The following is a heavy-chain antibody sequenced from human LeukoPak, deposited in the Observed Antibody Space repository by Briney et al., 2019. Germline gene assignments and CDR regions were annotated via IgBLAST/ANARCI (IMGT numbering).Heavy chain of an antibody. CDR3: ATVPVRGDRWFDP. CDR2: INPNSGGT. Sequence: VSVTVSCKASGYTFTGFYIHWVRQAPGQGLEWMGWINPNSGGTNYAQKFKGRVTMTRDTSINTAYMELTRLRSDDTAVYYCATVPVRGDRWFDPWGQGTLVTVSS. V-gene: IGHV1-2*02. CDR1: GYTFTGFY. D-gene: IGHD3-10*01. J-gene: IGHJ5*02.